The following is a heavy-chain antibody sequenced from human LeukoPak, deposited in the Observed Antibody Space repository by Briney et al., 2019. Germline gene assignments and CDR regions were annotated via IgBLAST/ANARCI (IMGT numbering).Heavy chain of an antibody. J-gene: IGHJ4*02. Sequence: GGSLRLSCEASGFTLNIFSMNWVRQAPGKGLEWLSYIGGNTGIIWYADSVKGRFTISRDNAKNSLYLQMNSLGVEDTAVYFCVRDHLFAFDYWGRGALITVSS. CDR1: GFTLNIFS. V-gene: IGHV3-48*01. CDR2: IGGNTGII. CDR3: VRDHLFAFDY.